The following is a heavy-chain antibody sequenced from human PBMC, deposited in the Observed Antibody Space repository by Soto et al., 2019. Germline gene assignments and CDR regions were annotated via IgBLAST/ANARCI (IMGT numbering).Heavy chain of an antibody. V-gene: IGHV3-13*01. CDR2: IGTAGDT. Sequence: GGSLRLSCAASGFTFSSYDMHWVRQATGKGLEWVSAIGTAGDTYYPGSVKGRFTISRENAKNSLYLQMNSLRAEDTAVYYCAREKYSSSQSWTYGMDVWGQGTTVTVSS. D-gene: IGHD6-13*01. J-gene: IGHJ6*02. CDR3: AREKYSSSQSWTYGMDV. CDR1: GFTFSSYD.